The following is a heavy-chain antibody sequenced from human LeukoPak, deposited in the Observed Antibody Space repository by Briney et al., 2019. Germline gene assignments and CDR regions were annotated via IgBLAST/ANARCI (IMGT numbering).Heavy chain of an antibody. J-gene: IGHJ4*02. V-gene: IGHV3-23*01. CDR2: SSASGSAT. CDR1: GFTFSGNG. CDR3: ASHGGSYYVLDY. D-gene: IGHD1-26*01. Sequence: GGSLRLSCAASGFTFSGNGMSWVRQAPGKGLEWVSTSSASGSATDYADSVKGRFTISRDNSKNTLYLQMNSLRVETTAVYYCASHGGSYYVLDYWGQGTLVTVSS.